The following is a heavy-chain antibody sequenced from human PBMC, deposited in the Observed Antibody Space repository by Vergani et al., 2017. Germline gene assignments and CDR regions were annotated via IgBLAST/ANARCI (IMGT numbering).Heavy chain of an antibody. Sequence: QVQLQESGPGLVNPSETLSLTCIVSGGSISPYYWSWIRHPAGKGLEWFGRIYTSESTNYNPSLKSRVTMSVDTSKNQFSLKLSSVTAADTAVYYCAREESSSVGFLAYWGQGTLVTVSS. J-gene: IGHJ4*02. V-gene: IGHV4-4*07. D-gene: IGHD6-6*01. CDR1: GGSISPYY. CDR3: AREESSSVGFLAY. CDR2: IYTSEST.